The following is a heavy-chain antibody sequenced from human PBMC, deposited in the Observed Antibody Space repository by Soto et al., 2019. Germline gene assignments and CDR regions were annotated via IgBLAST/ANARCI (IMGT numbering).Heavy chain of an antibody. CDR2: VYYSGST. V-gene: IGHV4-39*01. Sequence: QLQLRESGPGLVKPSETLSLTCTVSGDSISNSNYYWGWIRQPPGTGLEWIGDVYYSGSTSYNPSLKRRVTISVDTSKNQFSLKLSSVTAADTAVYYCARQRVEMAKIACFDPWGQGTLVTVSS. J-gene: IGHJ5*02. CDR1: GDSISNSNYY. CDR3: ARQRVEMAKIACFDP. D-gene: IGHD5-12*01.